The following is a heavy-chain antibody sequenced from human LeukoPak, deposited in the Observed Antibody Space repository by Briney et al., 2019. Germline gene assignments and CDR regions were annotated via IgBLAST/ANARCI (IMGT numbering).Heavy chain of an antibody. CDR2: IRFDATNK. D-gene: IGHD1-14*01. Sequence: PGGSLRLSCAASGFIFSGSSMHWVCQAPGKGLEWVCFIRFDATNKYYADSVKGRFTISRDNSNNTLYLQLNNVRTEDTATYFCAKEQYPGYFDFWGQGTLVTVSA. V-gene: IGHV3-30*02. CDR1: GFIFSGSS. J-gene: IGHJ4*02. CDR3: AKEQYPGYFDF.